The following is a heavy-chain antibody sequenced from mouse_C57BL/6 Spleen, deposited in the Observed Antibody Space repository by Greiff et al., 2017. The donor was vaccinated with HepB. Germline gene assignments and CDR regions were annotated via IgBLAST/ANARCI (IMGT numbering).Heavy chain of an antibody. V-gene: IGHV6-6*01. D-gene: IGHD1-1*01. CDR3: TRNHYYGSSYVDYYAMDY. CDR1: GFTFSDAW. CDR2: IRNKANNHAT. Sequence: DVKLVESGGGLVQPGGSMKLSCAASGFTFSDAWMDWVRQSPEKGLEWVAEIRNKANNHATYYAESVKGRFTISRDDSKSSVYLQMNSLRAEDTGIYYCTRNHYYGSSYVDYYAMDYWGQGTSVTVSS. J-gene: IGHJ4*01.